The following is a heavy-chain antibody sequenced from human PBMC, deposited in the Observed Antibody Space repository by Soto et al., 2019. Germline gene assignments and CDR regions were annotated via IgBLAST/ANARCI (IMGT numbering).Heavy chain of an antibody. V-gene: IGHV6-1*01. CDR3: AREGYSSSSNFDY. Sequence: SHILSLASALSRESVSSNTACWNLIRQSPSRGLEWLGRTYYRSKWYNDYAVSVKSRITINPDTSKNQFSLQLNSVTPEDTAVYYCAREGYSSSSNFDYWGQGTLVTVS. CDR2: TYYRSKWYN. D-gene: IGHD6-6*01. J-gene: IGHJ4*02. CDR1: RESVSSNTAC.